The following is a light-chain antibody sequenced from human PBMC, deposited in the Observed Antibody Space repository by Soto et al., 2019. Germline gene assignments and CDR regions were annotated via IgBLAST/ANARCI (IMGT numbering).Light chain of an antibody. CDR2: KAS. Sequence: DIQMTQSPSTLSASVGDGVTITCRASQTITTSLAWYQQKPGKAPKLLIYKASSLESGVPSRFSGSGSGTESALTISSLQPDDVATYYCQQYDSYSVRTFGQGTKVEI. J-gene: IGKJ1*01. CDR3: QQYDSYSVRT. CDR1: QTITTS. V-gene: IGKV1-5*03.